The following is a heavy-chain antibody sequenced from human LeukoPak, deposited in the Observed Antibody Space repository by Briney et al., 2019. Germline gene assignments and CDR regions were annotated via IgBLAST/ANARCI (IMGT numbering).Heavy chain of an antibody. CDR1: GGSFSGYY. Sequence: SETLSLTCAVYGGSFSGYYWSWIRQPPGKGLEWIGEINHSGSTNYNPSLKSRVTISVDTSKNQFSLKLTSVTAADTAVYYCARGRRSTSQTTVAYYFDYWGQGTQVTVSS. J-gene: IGHJ4*02. D-gene: IGHD2-2*01. CDR3: ARGRRSTSQTTVAYYFDY. V-gene: IGHV4-34*01. CDR2: INHSGST.